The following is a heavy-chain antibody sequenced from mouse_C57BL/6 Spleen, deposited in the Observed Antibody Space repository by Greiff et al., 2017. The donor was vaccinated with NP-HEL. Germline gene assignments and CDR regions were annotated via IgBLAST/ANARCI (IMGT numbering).Heavy chain of an antibody. J-gene: IGHJ1*03. V-gene: IGHV1-62-2*01. CDR2: FYPGSGSI. CDR1: GYTFTEYT. CDR3: ARHPYYGSSYDWYFDV. D-gene: IGHD1-1*01. Sequence: VKLQESGAELVKPGASVKLSCKASGYTFTEYTIHWVKQRSGQGLEWIGWFYPGSGSIKYNEKFKDKATLTADKSSSTVYMELSRLTSEDSAVYFCARHPYYGSSYDWYFDVWGTGTTVTVSS.